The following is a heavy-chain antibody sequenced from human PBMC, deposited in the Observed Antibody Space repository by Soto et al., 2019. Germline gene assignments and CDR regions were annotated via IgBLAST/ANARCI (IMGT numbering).Heavy chain of an antibody. D-gene: IGHD3-3*01. J-gene: IGHJ4*02. Sequence: QVQLVQSGAEVKKPGASVKVSCKASGYTFTSYYMHWVRQAPGQGLEWMGIINPSGGSTSYAQKSQGKVTMTRDTSTSTVYMELSSLRSEDTAVYYCAVNDFWSGYPDYWGQGTLVTVSS. CDR2: INPSGGST. CDR1: GYTFTSYY. V-gene: IGHV1-46*03. CDR3: AVNDFWSGYPDY.